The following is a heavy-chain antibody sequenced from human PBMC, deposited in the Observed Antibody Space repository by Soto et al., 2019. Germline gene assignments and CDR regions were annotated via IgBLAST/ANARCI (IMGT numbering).Heavy chain of an antibody. CDR1: GFTFSSYA. Sequence: EVQLLESGGGLVQPGGSVRLSCAASGFTFSSYAMSWFRQAPGKGLEWVSAISGSGGSTYYADSVKGRFTISRDNSKNTLYLQMNSLRAEDTAVYYCAKPVGSGSYYNWGLKYWGQGTLVTVSS. D-gene: IGHD3-10*01. CDR2: ISGSGGST. J-gene: IGHJ4*02. V-gene: IGHV3-23*01. CDR3: AKPVGSGSYYNWGLKY.